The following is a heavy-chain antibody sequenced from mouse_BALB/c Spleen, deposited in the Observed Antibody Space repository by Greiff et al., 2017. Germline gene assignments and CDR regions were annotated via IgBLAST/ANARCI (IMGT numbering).Heavy chain of an antibody. D-gene: IGHD2-4*01. Sequence: VQLQQSGAELVKPGASVKLSCTASGFNIKDTYMYWVKQRPEQGLEWIGRIDPANGNTKYDPKFQGKATITADTSSHTAYLQLSSLTSEDTAVYYCTRSTMSTTRGDYYAMDYWGQGTSVTVSS. CDR3: TRSTMSTTRGDYYAMDY. CDR1: GFNIKDTY. CDR2: IDPANGNT. V-gene: IGHV14-3*02. J-gene: IGHJ4*01.